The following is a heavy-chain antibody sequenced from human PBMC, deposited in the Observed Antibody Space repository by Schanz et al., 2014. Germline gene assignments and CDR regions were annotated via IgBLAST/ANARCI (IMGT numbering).Heavy chain of an antibody. CDR2: ISGYTGDT. J-gene: IGHJ4*02. D-gene: IGHD1-26*01. CDR3: ARDNGRIPAANSFDY. CDR1: GYDFHIYA. V-gene: IGHV1-18*01. Sequence: QVRLVQSGAEAREPGASVKVSCKASGYDFHIYAYSWVRQAPGQGPEWIGWISGYTGDTKYAQKFQHRVNMTTDRTTSTVYMELRSLRFDDTAVYFCARDNGRIPAANSFDYWGQGTRVTVSS.